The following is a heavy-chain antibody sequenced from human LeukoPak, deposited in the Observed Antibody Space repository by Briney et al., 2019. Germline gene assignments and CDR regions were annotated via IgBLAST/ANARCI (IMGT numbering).Heavy chain of an antibody. CDR2: IYYSGST. CDR3: ARGQKDEALY. CDR1: GGSISSGGYY. Sequence: PSETLSLTCTVSGGSISSGGYYWSWIRQHPGKGLEWIGYIYYSGSTYYNPSLKSRVTISVDTSKNQFSLKLSSVTAADTAVYYCARGQKDEALYWGQGTLVTVSS. V-gene: IGHV4-31*03. J-gene: IGHJ4*02. D-gene: IGHD2-15*01.